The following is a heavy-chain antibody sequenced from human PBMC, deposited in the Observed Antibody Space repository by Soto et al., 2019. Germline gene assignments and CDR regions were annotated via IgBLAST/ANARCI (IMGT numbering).Heavy chain of an antibody. CDR2: IIPIFGTA. CDR1: GGTFSSYA. Sequence: SVKVSCKASGGTFSSYAISWVRQAPGQGLEWMGGIIPIFGTANYAQKFQGRVTITADESTSTAYMELSSLRSEDTAVYYCARDPGTAMVSSQYYFDYWGQGTLVTVSS. J-gene: IGHJ4*02. D-gene: IGHD5-18*01. V-gene: IGHV1-69*13. CDR3: ARDPGTAMVSSQYYFDY.